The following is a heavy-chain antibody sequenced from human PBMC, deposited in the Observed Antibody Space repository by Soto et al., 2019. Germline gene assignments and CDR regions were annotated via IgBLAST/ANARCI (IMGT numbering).Heavy chain of an antibody. CDR3: ASRYFARLLSGRSWFDP. D-gene: IGHD3-9*01. CDR2: INHSGST. J-gene: IGHJ5*02. V-gene: IGHV4-34*01. Sequence: QVQLQQWGAGPLKPSETLSLTCAVYGGSFSGYYWSWIRQPPGKGLEWMGDINHSGSTNYNPSLKSRVPLSGDTSTSLLSLNLGSVTAADTAVYYCASRYFARLLSGRSWFDPWGQGTLVTVSS. CDR1: GGSFSGYY.